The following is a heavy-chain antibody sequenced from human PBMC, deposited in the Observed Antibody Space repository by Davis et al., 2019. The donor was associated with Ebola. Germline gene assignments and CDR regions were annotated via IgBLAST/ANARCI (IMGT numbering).Heavy chain of an antibody. CDR2: TYYNSKWYI. CDR1: GDSVSGSSGA. V-gene: IGHV6-1*01. CDR3: ASGWLRGRFDP. D-gene: IGHD3-16*01. Sequence: HSQTLSLTCAISGDSVSGSSGAWNWIRQSPSGGLEWLGRTYYNSKWYIDYAVSVRGRITINPDTSGNQFSLQVNSVTPEDTGVYYCASGWLRGRFDPWGQGTLVTVSS. J-gene: IGHJ5*02.